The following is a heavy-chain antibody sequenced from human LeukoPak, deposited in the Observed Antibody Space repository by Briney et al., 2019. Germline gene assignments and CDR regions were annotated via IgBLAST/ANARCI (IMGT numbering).Heavy chain of an antibody. CDR2: ISSSGGST. V-gene: IGHV3-23*01. CDR1: GFTFSSYS. J-gene: IGHJ4*02. Sequence: NPGGSLRLSCAASGFTFSSYSMSWVRQAPGKGLEWDSAISSSGGSTDYTDSVKGRFTISRDNSKNTLYLQMNSLRAEDTDVYYCAKKMSITAASQVDYWGQGTLVTVSS. CDR3: AKKMSITAASQVDY. D-gene: IGHD1-20*01.